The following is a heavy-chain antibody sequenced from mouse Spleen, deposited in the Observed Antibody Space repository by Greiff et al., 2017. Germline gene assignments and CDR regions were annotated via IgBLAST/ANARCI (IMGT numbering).Heavy chain of an antibody. J-gene: IGHJ3*01. CDR3: ARLGGPAWFAY. CDR2: ISSGGGNT. CDR1: GFTFSSYA. V-gene: IGHV5-9-3*01. Sequence: DVHLVESGGGLVKLGGSLKLSCAASGFTFSSYAMSWVRQTPEKRLEWVATISSGGGNTYYPDSVKGRFTISRDNAKNTLYLQMSSLKSEDTAMYYCARLGGPAWFAYWGQGTLVTVSA.